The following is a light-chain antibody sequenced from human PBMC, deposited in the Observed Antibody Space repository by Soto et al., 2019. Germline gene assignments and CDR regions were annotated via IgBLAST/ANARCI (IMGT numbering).Light chain of an antibody. CDR3: QQYNSFSLFT. Sequence: DIQMAQSPSTLSASVGDRVTITCRASQNIDSRLAWYQQKPGKAPKLLVYDASTLERGVTSTFSGSGSGTDFTLTISSLQPEAFATYYCQQYNSFSLFTFGPGTKVETK. V-gene: IGKV1-5*01. CDR2: DAS. J-gene: IGKJ3*01. CDR1: QNIDSR.